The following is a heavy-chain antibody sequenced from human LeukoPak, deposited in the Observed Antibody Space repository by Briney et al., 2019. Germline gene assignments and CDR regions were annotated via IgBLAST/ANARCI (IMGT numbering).Heavy chain of an antibody. Sequence: SETLSLTCTVSGGSISSSSYYWGWIRQPPGKGLEWIGSIYYSGSTYYNPSLKSRVTISVDTSKNQFSLKLSSVTAADTAVYYCARESQIDYYDTSRAYFDLWGRGTLVTVSS. J-gene: IGHJ2*01. CDR3: ARESQIDYYDTSRAYFDL. D-gene: IGHD3-22*01. V-gene: IGHV4-39*07. CDR1: GGSISSSSYY. CDR2: IYYSGST.